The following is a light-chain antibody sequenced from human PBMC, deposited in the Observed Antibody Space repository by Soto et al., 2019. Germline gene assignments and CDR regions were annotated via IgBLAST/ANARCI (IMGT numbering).Light chain of an antibody. CDR2: GAS. CDR1: QSVSSSY. J-gene: IGKJ2*01. V-gene: IGKV3-20*01. Sequence: EIVLTQSPSTLSLSPGERATLSCRASQSVSSSYLAWYQQKPGQAPRLLIYGASSRATGIPDRFSGSGSGTDFTLTISRLEPEDFAVYYCQQYGSSPYTFGHGTKLEIK. CDR3: QQYGSSPYT.